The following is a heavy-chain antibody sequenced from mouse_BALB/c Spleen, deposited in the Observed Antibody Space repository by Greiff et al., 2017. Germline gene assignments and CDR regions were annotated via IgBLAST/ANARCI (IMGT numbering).Heavy chain of an antibody. CDR3: ARDAPRGFAY. CDR2: IWAGGST. V-gene: IGHV2-9*02. CDR1: GFSLTSYG. Sequence: VQVVESGPGLVAPSQSLSITCTVSGFSLTSYGVHWVRQPPGKGLEWLGVIWAGGSTNYNSALMSRLSISKDNSKSQVFLKMNSLQTDDTAMYYCARDAPRGFAYWGQGTLVTVSA. J-gene: IGHJ3*01.